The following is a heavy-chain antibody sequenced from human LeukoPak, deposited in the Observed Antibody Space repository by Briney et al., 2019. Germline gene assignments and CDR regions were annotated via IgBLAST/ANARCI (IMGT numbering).Heavy chain of an antibody. CDR2: ISAYNGNT. J-gene: IGHJ4*02. V-gene: IGHV1-18*01. CDR1: GYTFTSYG. CDR3: ARVVAVTDLPDY. Sequence: ASVKVSCKASGYTFTSYGISWVRQAHGQGLEWMGWISAYNGNTNYAQKLQGRVTMTTDTSTSTAYMELRSLRSDDTAVYYCARVVAVTDLPDYWGQGTLATVSS. D-gene: IGHD6-19*01.